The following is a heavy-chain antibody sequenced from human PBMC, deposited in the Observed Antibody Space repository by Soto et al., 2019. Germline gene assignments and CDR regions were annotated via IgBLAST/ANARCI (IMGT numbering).Heavy chain of an antibody. D-gene: IGHD1-26*01. CDR3: ARVLLSGSYYYYYMDV. Sequence: ASVKVSCKASGYTFTSYAMHWVRQAPGQRFEWMGWINAGNGNTKYSQKFQGRVTITRDTSASTAYMELSSLRSEDTAVYYCARVLLSGSYYYYYMDVWGKGTTVTVSS. V-gene: IGHV1-3*01. CDR2: INAGNGNT. CDR1: GYTFTSYA. J-gene: IGHJ6*03.